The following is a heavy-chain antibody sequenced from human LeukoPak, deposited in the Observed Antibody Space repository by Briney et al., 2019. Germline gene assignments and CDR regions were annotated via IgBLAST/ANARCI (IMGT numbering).Heavy chain of an antibody. CDR2: IYISGNT. D-gene: IGHD3-16*01. J-gene: IGHJ4*02. Sequence: SETLSLTCTVSGDSMNNYYWTWMRQPAGKGLKWIGRIYISGNTMYNPSLQSRVTMPLDTSKNHFSLKLRSVTAADTAVYFCARGGVLHTYFDYWGQGTLVSVSS. CDR3: ARGGVLHTYFDY. CDR1: GDSMNNYY. V-gene: IGHV4-4*07.